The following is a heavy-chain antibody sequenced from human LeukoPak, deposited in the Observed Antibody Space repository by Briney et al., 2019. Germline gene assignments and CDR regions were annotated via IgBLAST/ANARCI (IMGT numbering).Heavy chain of an antibody. CDR3: ARGSRFVGYSYGYGNDY. D-gene: IGHD5-18*01. CDR2: MNPNSGNT. J-gene: IGHJ4*02. CDR1: GYTFTDYY. V-gene: IGHV1-8*02. Sequence: GASVKVSCKASGYTFTDYYVHWVRQATGQGLEWMGWMNPNSGNTGYAQKFQGRVTMTRNTSISTAYMELSSLRSEDTAVYYCARGSRFVGYSYGYGNDYWGQGTLVTVSS.